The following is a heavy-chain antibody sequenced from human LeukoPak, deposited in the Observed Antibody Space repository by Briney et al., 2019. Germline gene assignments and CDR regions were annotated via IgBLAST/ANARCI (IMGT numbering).Heavy chain of an antibody. J-gene: IGHJ4*02. CDR1: GGSISSYY. CDR3: ARLWFGESNFDY. D-gene: IGHD3-10*01. V-gene: IGHV4-59*01. Sequence: SETLSLTCNVSGGSISSYYWSWIRQPPGKGLEWIGYIYYSGSTNYNPSLKSRVTILVDTSKNQFSLKLSSVTAADTAVYYCARLWFGESNFDYWGQGTLVTVSS. CDR2: IYYSGST.